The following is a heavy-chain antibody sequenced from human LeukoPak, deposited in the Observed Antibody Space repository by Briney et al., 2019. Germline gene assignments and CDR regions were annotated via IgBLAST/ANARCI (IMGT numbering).Heavy chain of an antibody. CDR1: GYTFTSYY. D-gene: IGHD4-17*01. CDR3: AGRLRGNYYYYYGMDV. J-gene: IGHJ6*02. Sequence: GASVKVSCKASGYTFTSYYMHWVRQAPGQGLEWMGIINPSGGSTSYAQKFQGRVTMTRDTSTSTVYMELSSLRSEDTAVYYCAGRLRGNYYYYYGMDVWGQGTTVTVSS. CDR2: INPSGGST. V-gene: IGHV1-46*01.